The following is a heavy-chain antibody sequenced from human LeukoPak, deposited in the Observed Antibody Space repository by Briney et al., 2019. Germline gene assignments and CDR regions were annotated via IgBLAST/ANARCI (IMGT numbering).Heavy chain of an antibody. D-gene: IGHD1-26*01. Sequence: ASVKVSCKASGYTFTGYYMHWVRQAPGQGLEWMGWINPNSGDTNFAQKFQGRVTMTRDTSISAIYMELSRLRSDDTAVYYCARDGNFDNWGQGTLVTVS. CDR1: GYTFTGYY. J-gene: IGHJ4*02. V-gene: IGHV1-2*02. CDR3: ARDGNFDN. CDR2: INPNSGDT.